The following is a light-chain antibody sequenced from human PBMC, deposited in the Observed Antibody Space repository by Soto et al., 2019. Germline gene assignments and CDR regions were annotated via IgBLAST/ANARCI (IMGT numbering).Light chain of an antibody. CDR3: VTWDTSLRTGV. Sequence: QSVLTQPPSVSAAPGQKVTISCSGSRSNIGNNYVAWYQQFPGTVPKLLIYNNNRRPSGTPDRISGSASGTSATLTITGLQTGDEGDYFCVTWDTSLRTGVIGGGTKLTVL. V-gene: IGLV1-51*01. CDR2: NNN. J-gene: IGLJ3*02. CDR1: RSNIGNNY.